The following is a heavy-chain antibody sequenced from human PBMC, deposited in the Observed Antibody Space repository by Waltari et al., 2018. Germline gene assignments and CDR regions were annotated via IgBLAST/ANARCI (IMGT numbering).Heavy chain of an antibody. CDR1: GDSLSSNFW. D-gene: IGHD2-15*01. CDR3: ARDRGRGLYLDS. J-gene: IGHJ4*02. Sequence: QLQLQESGPGLVKPSGTLSLTCAVPGDSLSSNFWWRWVRQPPGKGLEWMGQVHRSGRTNYNPSFASRVTVSLDTYNRQFSLEVTSATAADTAVYYCARDRGRGLYLDSWGPGTLVTVSP. V-gene: IGHV4-4*02. CDR2: VHRSGRT.